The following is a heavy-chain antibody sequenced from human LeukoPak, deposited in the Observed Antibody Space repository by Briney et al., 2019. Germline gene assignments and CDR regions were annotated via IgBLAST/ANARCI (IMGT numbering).Heavy chain of an antibody. V-gene: IGHV4-59*08. CDR2: IYYSGST. J-gene: IGHJ4*02. Sequence: SETLSLTCTVSGGSISSYYWSWIRQPPGKGLEWIGDIYYSGSTNYNPSLKGRVTISVDTSKNQFSLRLSSVTAADTAVYYSARPASWGYGPLTPFELRGQGTLVTVSS. CDR3: ARPASWGYGPLTPFEL. CDR1: GGSISSYY. D-gene: IGHD5-18*01.